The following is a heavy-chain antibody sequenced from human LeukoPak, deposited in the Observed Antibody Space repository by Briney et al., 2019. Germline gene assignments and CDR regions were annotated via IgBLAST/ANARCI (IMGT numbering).Heavy chain of an antibody. V-gene: IGHV3-9*01. J-gene: IGHJ1*01. CDR1: GFTFDDYA. CDR3: ARAPSEIGGYYPEYFRH. Sequence: PGRSLRLSCAASGFTFDDYAMHWVRQAPGKGLEWVSDISWNGNNVAYADSVKGRFTISRDNAKNTVSLQMNSLRAEDTGVYYCARAPSEIGGYYPEYFRHWGQGTLVTVSS. CDR2: ISWNGNNV. D-gene: IGHD3-22*01.